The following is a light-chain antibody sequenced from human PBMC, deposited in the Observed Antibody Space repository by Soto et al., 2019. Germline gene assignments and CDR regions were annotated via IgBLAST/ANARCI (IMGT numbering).Light chain of an antibody. CDR3: SSYTSSSTVYV. CDR2: DVS. V-gene: IGLV2-14*01. J-gene: IGLJ1*01. CDR1: SSDVGGYNY. Sequence: ALTQPASGSGSPGQSITISCTGTSSDVGGYNYVSWYQQHPGKAPKLMIYDVSNRPSGVSNRFSGSKSGNTASLTISGLQAEDEADYYCSSYTSSSTVYVFGTGTKVTVL.